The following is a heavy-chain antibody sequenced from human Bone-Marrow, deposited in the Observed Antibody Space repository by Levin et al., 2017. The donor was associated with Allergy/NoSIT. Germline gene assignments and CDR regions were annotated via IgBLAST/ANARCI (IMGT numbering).Heavy chain of an antibody. D-gene: IGHD2-2*01. J-gene: IGHJ4*02. Sequence: GGSLRLSCAASGFTFSSYWMSWVRQAPGKGLEWVANIKQDGSEKYYVDSVKGRFTISRDNAKNSLYLQMNSLRAEDTAVYYCAREGVVVPAAIILGLAAAGNSLDYWGQGTLVTVSS. CDR3: AREGVVVPAAIILGLAAAGNSLDY. V-gene: IGHV3-7*01. CDR2: IKQDGSEK. CDR1: GFTFSSYW.